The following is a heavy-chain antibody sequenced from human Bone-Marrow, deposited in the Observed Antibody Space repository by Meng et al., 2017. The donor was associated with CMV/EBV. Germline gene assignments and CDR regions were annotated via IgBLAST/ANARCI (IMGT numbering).Heavy chain of an antibody. Sequence: GGSLRLSCAASGFTFSSYWMSWVRQAPGKGLEWVANIKQDGSEKYYVDSVKGRFTISRDNAKNSLYLQMNSRRAEDTAVYYCARVGSSSSFASYYYYGMDVWGQGTTVTVSS. CDR2: IKQDGSEK. J-gene: IGHJ6*02. D-gene: IGHD6-6*01. V-gene: IGHV3-7*01. CDR1: GFTFSSYW. CDR3: ARVGSSSSFASYYYYGMDV.